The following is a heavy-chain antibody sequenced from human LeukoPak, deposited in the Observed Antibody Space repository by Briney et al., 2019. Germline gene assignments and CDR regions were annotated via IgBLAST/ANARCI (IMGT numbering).Heavy chain of an antibody. Sequence: PGESLKISCKGSGYRFTNYWIGWVGQMPGKGLEWMGIINPGDSDTRYSPSFQGQVTISADKSISTAYLQWSSLKASDTAMYYCARLAGSSWSDFDYWGQGTLVTVSS. V-gene: IGHV5-51*01. CDR3: ARLAGSSWSDFDY. CDR1: GYRFTNYW. J-gene: IGHJ4*02. D-gene: IGHD6-13*01. CDR2: INPGDSDT.